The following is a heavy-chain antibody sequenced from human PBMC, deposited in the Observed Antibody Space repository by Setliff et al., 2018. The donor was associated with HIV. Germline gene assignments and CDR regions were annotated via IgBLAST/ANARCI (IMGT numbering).Heavy chain of an antibody. D-gene: IGHD3-9*01. V-gene: IGHV4-61*05. Sequence: PSETLSLTCTVSGGSISTSSWWGWIRQPPGRGLEWIGYIYSSGSTNFNPPLQSRVTISVDTSKNQFSLKLSSVTAADTAVYYCARLRYSVFDYWGHGTLVTVSS. CDR3: ARLRYSVFDY. CDR1: GGSISTSSW. CDR2: IYSSGST. J-gene: IGHJ4*01.